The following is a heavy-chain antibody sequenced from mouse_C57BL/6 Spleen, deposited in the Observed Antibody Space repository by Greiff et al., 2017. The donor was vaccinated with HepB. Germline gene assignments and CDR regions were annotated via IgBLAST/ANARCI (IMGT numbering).Heavy chain of an antibody. Sequence: EVKLVESGPELVKPGASVKISCKASGYTFTDYYMNWVKQSHGKSLEWIGDINPNNGGTSYNQKFKGKATLTVDKSSSTAYMELRSLTSEDSAVYYCARERSFSFDYWGQGTTLTVSS. J-gene: IGHJ2*01. CDR2: INPNNGGT. V-gene: IGHV1-26*01. CDR3: ARERSFSFDY. CDR1: GYTFTDYY.